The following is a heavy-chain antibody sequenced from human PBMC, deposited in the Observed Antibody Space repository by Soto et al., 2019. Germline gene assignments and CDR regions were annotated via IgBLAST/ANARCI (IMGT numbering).Heavy chain of an antibody. CDR3: ASGRIRDSPIDN. CDR1: GGSFSDYY. Sequence: QVQLQQWGAGLLKPSETLSLTCAVYGGSFSDYYWSWIRQPPGKGLEWIGEINHSGSTNYNPSLKSRVTISVATSKNQFSLKLSSVTAADTAVYSCASGRIRDSPIDNWGRGPLVTASS. D-gene: IGHD3-22*01. V-gene: IGHV4-34*01. J-gene: IGHJ4*02. CDR2: INHSGST.